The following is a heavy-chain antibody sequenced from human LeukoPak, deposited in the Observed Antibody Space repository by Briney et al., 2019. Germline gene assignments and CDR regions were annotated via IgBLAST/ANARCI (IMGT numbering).Heavy chain of an antibody. V-gene: IGHV4-4*02. J-gene: IGHJ4*02. CDR2: VNLQGST. CDR1: GGSITNTNY. CDR3: AREGGPYRPLDY. Sequence: SETLSLTCGVSGGSITNTNYWTWVRQPPGKGLEWIGEVNLQGSTNYNPSLMGRVAISVDTSENHISLQLTSVIAADTAVYYCAREGGPYRPLDYSGQGTLVTVSS.